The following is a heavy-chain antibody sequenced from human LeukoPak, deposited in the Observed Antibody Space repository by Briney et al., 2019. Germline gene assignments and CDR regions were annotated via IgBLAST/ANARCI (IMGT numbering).Heavy chain of an antibody. J-gene: IGHJ6*03. CDR2: IYTSGST. V-gene: IGHV4-4*07. Sequence: SETLSLTCTVSGGSISSYYWSWIRQPAGKGLEWIGRIYTSGSTNYNPSLKSRVTISLDTSKNQFSLKLSSVTAADTAVYYCASGITGTIPSRYYYMDVWGKGTTVTISS. D-gene: IGHD1-20*01. CDR3: ASGITGTIPSRYYYMDV. CDR1: GGSISSYY.